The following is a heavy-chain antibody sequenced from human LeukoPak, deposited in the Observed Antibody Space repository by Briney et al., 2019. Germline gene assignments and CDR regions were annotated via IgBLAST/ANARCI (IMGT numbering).Heavy chain of an antibody. V-gene: IGHV3-49*04. CDR2: IRSKAYGGTT. CDR1: GFTFGDYA. CDR3: TRANWLDY. Sequence: PGGSLRLSCTASGFTFGDYAMSWVRQAPGKGLEWVGFIRSKAYGGTTEYAAFVKGRFTISRDDSKSIAYLQMNSLKTEDTAVYYCTRANWLDYWGQGTLVTVSS. J-gene: IGHJ5*01.